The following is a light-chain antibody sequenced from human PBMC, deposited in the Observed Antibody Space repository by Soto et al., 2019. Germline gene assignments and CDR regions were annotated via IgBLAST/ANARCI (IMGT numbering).Light chain of an antibody. CDR2: DVN. V-gene: IGLV2-14*01. Sequence: QSALTQPASVSGSPGQSITISCTGTSSDVGGYNYVSWYQQYPGKAPKLMIYDVNNRPSGVSNRFSGSKSGNTASLTISGLQAEDEADYYCSSYTSSRSGVVFGGGTQLTVL. J-gene: IGLJ2*01. CDR1: SSDVGGYNY. CDR3: SSYTSSRSGVV.